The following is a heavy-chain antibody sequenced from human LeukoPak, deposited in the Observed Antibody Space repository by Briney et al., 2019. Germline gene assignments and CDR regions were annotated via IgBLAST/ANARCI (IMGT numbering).Heavy chain of an antibody. CDR1: GFSFTDYP. D-gene: IGHD3-9*01. J-gene: IGHJ4*02. CDR2: IRTTAEGAKYA. Sequence: GGSLRLSCATSGFSFTDYPMNWVRQAPGQGLVGILNIRTTAEGAKYAYYADAVKGRDTISRDDGKNTLYLHMNSLRDDDTAVYYCATDQRYAFDYWGQGILVTVSS. V-gene: IGHV3-48*02. CDR3: ATDQRYAFDY.